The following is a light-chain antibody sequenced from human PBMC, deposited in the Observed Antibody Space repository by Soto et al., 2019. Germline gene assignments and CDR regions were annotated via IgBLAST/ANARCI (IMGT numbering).Light chain of an antibody. CDR2: DDS. Sequence: YELTQPPSVSVAPGQTATITCGGDRIGSKSVHWFQQRPGQAPVLVVYDDSERPSGIPERFSGSNSGNTATLTISRVEAGDEADYYCHVWDSSSDHPFGGGTKVTVL. CDR3: HVWDSSSDHP. CDR1: RIGSKS. V-gene: IGLV3-21*02. J-gene: IGLJ2*01.